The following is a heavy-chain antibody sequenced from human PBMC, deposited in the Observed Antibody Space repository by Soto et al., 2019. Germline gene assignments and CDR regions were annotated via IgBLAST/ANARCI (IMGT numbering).Heavy chain of an antibody. V-gene: IGHV4-34*01. CDR1: GGSFSGYY. D-gene: IGHD5-12*01. J-gene: IGHJ6*02. CDR3: ARERWLQLRYYYYYYGMDV. CDR2: INHSGST. Sequence: LGLPCAVYGGSFSGYYWSWIRQPPGKGLEWIGEINHSGSTNYNPSLKSRVTISVDTSKNQFSLKLSSVTAADTAVYYCARERWLQLRYYYYYYGMDVWGQGTTVTVSS.